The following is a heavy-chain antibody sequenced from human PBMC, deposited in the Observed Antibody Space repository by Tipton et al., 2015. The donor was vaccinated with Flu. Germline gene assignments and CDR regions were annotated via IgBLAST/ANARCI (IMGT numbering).Heavy chain of an antibody. CDR2: ISHSGST. Sequence: LRLSCAVSGYSISTGYYWGWIRQPPGKGLEWIGTISHSGSTYYKPSLKSRVTISLDTFQNHFPLKLNSVTAADTAVYYCSRSTYYYGSGSSDYWGQGTLVTVSS. J-gene: IGHJ4*02. V-gene: IGHV4-38-2*01. CDR3: SRSTYYYGSGSSDY. D-gene: IGHD3-10*01. CDR1: GYSISTGYY.